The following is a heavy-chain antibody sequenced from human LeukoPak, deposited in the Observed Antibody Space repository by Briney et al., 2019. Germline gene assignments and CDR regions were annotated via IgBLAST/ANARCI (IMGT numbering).Heavy chain of an antibody. V-gene: IGHV3-23*01. CDR2: ISGSGGTT. D-gene: IGHD2-15*01. J-gene: IGHJ4*02. CDR3: AKSIGGVVVVAADY. Sequence: GGSLRLSCAASGFTFSTYAMTWVRQAPGKGLEWVSVISGSGGTTYYVDSVKGRFTLSRDNSKNTVFLQMNSLRAEDTAVYYCAKSIGGVVVVAADYWGQGTLVTVSS. CDR1: GFTFSTYA.